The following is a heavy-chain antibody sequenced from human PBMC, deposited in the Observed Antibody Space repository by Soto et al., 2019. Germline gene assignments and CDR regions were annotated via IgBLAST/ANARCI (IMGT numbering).Heavy chain of an antibody. Sequence: GASVKVSCKASGGTFSSYTISWVRQAPGQGLEWMGRIIPILGIANYAQKFQGRVTITADKSTSTAYMELSSLRSEDTAVYYCARGGPYGSGSYYYYYGMDVWGQGTTVTVSS. CDR3: ARGGPYGSGSYYYYYGMDV. CDR1: GGTFSSYT. CDR2: IIPILGIA. V-gene: IGHV1-69*02. D-gene: IGHD3-10*01. J-gene: IGHJ6*02.